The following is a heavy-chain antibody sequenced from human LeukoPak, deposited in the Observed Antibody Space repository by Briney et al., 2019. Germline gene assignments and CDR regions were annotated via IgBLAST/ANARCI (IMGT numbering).Heavy chain of an antibody. CDR2: ISSSSSTI. J-gene: IGHJ4*02. Sequence: PGGSLRLSCAASGFTFSSYSMNWVRQAPGKGLEWVSYISSSSSTIYYADSVKGRFTISRDNAKNSLYLQMNSLRAEDTAVYYCARASGIAAAGTYIDYWGQGTLVTVSS. CDR1: GFTFSSYS. D-gene: IGHD6-13*01. CDR3: ARASGIAAAGTYIDY. V-gene: IGHV3-48*01.